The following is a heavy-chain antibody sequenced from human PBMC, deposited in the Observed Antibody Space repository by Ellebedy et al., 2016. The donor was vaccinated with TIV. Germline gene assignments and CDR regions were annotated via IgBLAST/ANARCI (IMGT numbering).Heavy chain of an antibody. Sequence: SETLSLTCNVSGGSISSGGYYWSWIRQHPGKGLEWIGYIYYSGSTYYSPSLKSLVTMSVDTSKNQFSLKLSSVTAADTAVYYCARGIWFGELGGWFDPWGQGTLVTVSS. J-gene: IGHJ5*02. V-gene: IGHV4-31*01. D-gene: IGHD3-10*01. CDR2: IYYSGST. CDR3: ARGIWFGELGGWFDP. CDR1: GGSISSGGYY.